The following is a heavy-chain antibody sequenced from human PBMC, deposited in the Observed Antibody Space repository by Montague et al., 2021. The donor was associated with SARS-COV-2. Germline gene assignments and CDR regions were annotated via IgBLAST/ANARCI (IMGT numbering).Heavy chain of an antibody. D-gene: IGHD4-11*01. Sequence: CAISGDSVSSNIATWNWVRQSPSRGLEWLGRTYYRSKWYNDYAVSVKSRITIDPDTSKHQFSLHLNSVTPEDTAVYYCARIPVGGNYDFDFWGQGTLVTVSS. CDR3: ARIPVGGNYDFDF. V-gene: IGHV6-1*01. CDR2: TYYRSKWYN. J-gene: IGHJ4*02. CDR1: GDSVSSNIAT.